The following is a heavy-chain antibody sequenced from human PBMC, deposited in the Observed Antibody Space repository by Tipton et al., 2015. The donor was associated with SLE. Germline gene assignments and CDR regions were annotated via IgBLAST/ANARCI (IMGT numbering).Heavy chain of an antibody. D-gene: IGHD1-1*01. V-gene: IGHV4-38-2*02. CDR2: IYHSGST. CDR3: ARAGRAWNLFDY. Sequence: TLSLTCTVSGYSISSGYYWGWIRQPPGKGLEWIGIIYHSGSTYYNPSLKSRVTISVDTSKNQFSLKLSSVTAADTAVYYCARAGRAWNLFDYWGQGTLVTVSS. J-gene: IGHJ4*02. CDR1: GYSISSGYY.